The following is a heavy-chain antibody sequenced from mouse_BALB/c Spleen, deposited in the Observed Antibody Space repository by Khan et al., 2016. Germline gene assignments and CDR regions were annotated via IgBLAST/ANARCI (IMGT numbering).Heavy chain of an antibody. CDR1: GFTFSDYY. CDR2: ISDGGSYT. CDR3: ARDDRWVAY. J-gene: IGHJ3*01. D-gene: IGHD2-14*01. V-gene: IGHV5-4*02. Sequence: EVELVESGGGLVKPGGSLKLSCAASGFTFSDYYMYWVRQTPEKRLEWVATISDGGSYTYYPDSVKGRFTISRDNAKNNLYLQMSSLKSEDTAMYYCARDDRWVAYWGQGTLVTVSA.